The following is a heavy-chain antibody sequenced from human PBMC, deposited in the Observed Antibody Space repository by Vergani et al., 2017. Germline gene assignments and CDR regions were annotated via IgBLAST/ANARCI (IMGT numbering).Heavy chain of an antibody. J-gene: IGHJ5*02. CDR2: IHYSENT. CDR1: FDSIRNLY. CDR3: ASDTHSGQRADR. Sequence: QVQLQNSGPGLVKSSETLSLTCSVSFDSIRNLYCNWIRHPPGKGLEWIGSIHYSENTNYNPSLKTRVTISVDTSKNQFSLTLTSVTAADTAVYYCASDTHSGQRADRWGQGILVTVTS. D-gene: IGHD6-19*01. V-gene: IGHV4-59*11.